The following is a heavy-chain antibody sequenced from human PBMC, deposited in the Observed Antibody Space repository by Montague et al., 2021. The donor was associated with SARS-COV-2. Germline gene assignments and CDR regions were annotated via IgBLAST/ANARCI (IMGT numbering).Heavy chain of an antibody. J-gene: IGHJ2*01. CDR3: ARGAPTITMIVVVFTGAGWYFAL. V-gene: IGHV4-59*12. D-gene: IGHD3-22*01. CDR2: IYYTGST. CDR1: GGSISSYY. Sequence: SETLSLTCTVSGGSISSYYWTWIRQPPGKGLEWIGYIYYTGSTNYNPSLESRVTISLDTSKNQFSLKLSSVAAADTAVYYCARGAPTITMIVVVFTGAGWYFALWGRGPLVTVSS.